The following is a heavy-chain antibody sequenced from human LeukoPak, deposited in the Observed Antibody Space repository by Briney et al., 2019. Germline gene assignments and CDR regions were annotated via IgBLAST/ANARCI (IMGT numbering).Heavy chain of an antibody. J-gene: IGHJ4*02. CDR2: IYPGDSDT. CDR1: GHSFTSYW. V-gene: IGHV5-51*01. CDR3: ARHYMVRDKYFDY. Sequence: HGESLKISCKGSGHSFTSYWIGWVRQMPGKGLEWMGIIYPGDSDTRYSPSFQGQVTISADKSISTAYLQWSSLKASDTAMYYCARHYMVRDKYFDYWGQGTLVTVSS. D-gene: IGHD3-10*01.